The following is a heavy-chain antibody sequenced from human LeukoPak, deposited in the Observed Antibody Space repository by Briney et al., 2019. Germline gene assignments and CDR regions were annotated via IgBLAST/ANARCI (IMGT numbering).Heavy chain of an antibody. D-gene: IGHD3-10*01. CDR1: GYTFSSYE. V-gene: IGHV1-69*06. CDR2: IIPTFGTA. Sequence: SVKVSCKASGYTFSSYEINWVRQATGQGLEWMGGIIPTFGTANYAQKFQGRFTITADKSTSTAYMELSSLRSEDTAVYYCARDPGGLWFGELTWGQGTLVTVSS. J-gene: IGHJ4*02. CDR3: ARDPGGLWFGELT.